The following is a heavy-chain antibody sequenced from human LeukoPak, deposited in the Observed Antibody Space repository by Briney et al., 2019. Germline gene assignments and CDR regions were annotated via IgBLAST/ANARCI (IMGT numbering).Heavy chain of an antibody. Sequence: EASVTVSCKASGGTFSSYAISWVRQAPGQGLEWMGGIIPIFGTANYALKFQGRVTITADESTSTAYMELSSLRSEDTAVYYCARGAAGRWSGYYTPFLDYWGQGTLVTVSS. V-gene: IGHV1-69*13. CDR3: ARGAAGRWSGYYTPFLDY. D-gene: IGHD3-3*01. CDR1: GGTFSSYA. CDR2: IIPIFGTA. J-gene: IGHJ4*02.